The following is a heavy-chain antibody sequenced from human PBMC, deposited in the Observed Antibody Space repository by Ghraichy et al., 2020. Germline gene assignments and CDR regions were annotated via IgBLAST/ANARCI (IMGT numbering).Heavy chain of an antibody. D-gene: IGHD5-12*01. V-gene: IGHV4-39*01. CDR3: ARQGYVDL. Sequence: SETLSLTCTVSGGSISRSTYYWGWIRQPPGKGLEWIGSIYSSGTTYYNPSLKSRVTIFLDTSKNQLSLELTSVSAADTAVYYCARQGYVDLWGQGTLVTVSS. J-gene: IGHJ5*02. CDR1: GGSISRSTYY. CDR2: IYSSGTT.